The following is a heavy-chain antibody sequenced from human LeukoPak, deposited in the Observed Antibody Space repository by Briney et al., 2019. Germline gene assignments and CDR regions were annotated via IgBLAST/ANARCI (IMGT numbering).Heavy chain of an antibody. CDR1: GLTFNTYW. CDR2: INRDGSEK. D-gene: IGHD5-12*01. V-gene: IGHV3-7*05. Sequence: PGRSLRLSCAASGLTFNTYWMTWVRQAPGKGLEWVANINRDGSEKNYVGSVRGRFTISRDNTKNSLYLQMNSLTVEDTAVYYYGRGPGYRSDYWGQGTLVTVSS. J-gene: IGHJ4*02. CDR3: GRGPGYRSDY.